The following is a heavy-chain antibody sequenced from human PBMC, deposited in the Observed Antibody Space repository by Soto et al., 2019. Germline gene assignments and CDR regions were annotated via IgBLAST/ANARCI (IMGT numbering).Heavy chain of an antibody. CDR2: ISAYNGNT. CDR3: ARGGYYYDSSAYYRPFDY. J-gene: IGHJ4*02. Sequence: ASVKVSCKASGYTFTSYGISWVRQAPGQGLEWMGWISAYNGNTNYAQKLQGRVTMTTDTSTSTAYMELSSLRSEDTAVYYCARGGYYYDSSAYYRPFDYWGQGTLVTVSS. V-gene: IGHV1-18*04. D-gene: IGHD3-22*01. CDR1: GYTFTSYG.